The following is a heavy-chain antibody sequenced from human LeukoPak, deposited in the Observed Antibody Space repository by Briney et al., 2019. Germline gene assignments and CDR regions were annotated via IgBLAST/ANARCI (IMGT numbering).Heavy chain of an antibody. CDR2: IRYDESNE. V-gene: IGHV3-30*02. Sequence: GGSLRLSCGASGFTFSNGMHWVRQAPGRGLEWVAFIRYDESNEYYGDSVKGRFTISRDNSKNTLYLQMNSLRAEDTAVYYCARELLSGSYYYFYYMDVWGKGTTVTISS. CDR1: GFTFSNG. D-gene: IGHD1-26*01. J-gene: IGHJ6*03. CDR3: ARELLSGSYYYFYYMDV.